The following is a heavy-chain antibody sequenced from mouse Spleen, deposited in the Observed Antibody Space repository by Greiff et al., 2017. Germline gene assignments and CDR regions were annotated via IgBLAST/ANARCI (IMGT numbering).Heavy chain of an antibody. CDR3: ARSHSSGYGVAY. J-gene: IGHJ3*01. Sequence: VQLQQSGAELVKPGASVKLSCKASGYTFTSYWMQWVKQRPGQGLEWIGEIDPSDSYTNYNQKFKGKATLTVDTSSSTAYMQLSSLTSEDSAVYYCARSHSSGYGVAYWGQGTLVTVSA. CDR2: IDPSDSYT. D-gene: IGHD3-1*01. V-gene: IGHV1-50*01. CDR1: GYTFTSYW.